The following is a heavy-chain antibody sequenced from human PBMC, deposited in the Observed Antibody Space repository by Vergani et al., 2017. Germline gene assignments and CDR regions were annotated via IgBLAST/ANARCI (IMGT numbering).Heavy chain of an antibody. CDR1: GGTFSSYA. CDR3: AVGGATVTTVVDYSYVMDV. Sequence: QVQLVQSGAEVKKPGSSVKVSCKSSGGTFSSYAISWVRQAPGQGLEWMGWISAYNGNTNYAQKLQGRVTMTTDTSTSTAYMELRSLRSDDTAVYYCAVGGATVTTVVDYSYVMDVWGQGPTVTVSS. D-gene: IGHD4-17*01. V-gene: IGHV1-18*01. CDR2: ISAYNGNT. J-gene: IGHJ6*02.